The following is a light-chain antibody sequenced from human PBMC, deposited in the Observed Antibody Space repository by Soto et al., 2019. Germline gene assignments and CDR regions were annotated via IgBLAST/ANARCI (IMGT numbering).Light chain of an antibody. CDR3: LQDYDFFT. Sequence: AIQMTQSPSSLSASVGDTVTITCRASQGIRVDLGWYQQKPGKAPKLLIGAASSLQSGVPSRFSGRGSGTDFTLTISSLQPEDFATYYCLQDYDFFTFGGGTKVESK. V-gene: IGKV1-6*01. CDR1: QGIRVD. J-gene: IGKJ4*01. CDR2: AAS.